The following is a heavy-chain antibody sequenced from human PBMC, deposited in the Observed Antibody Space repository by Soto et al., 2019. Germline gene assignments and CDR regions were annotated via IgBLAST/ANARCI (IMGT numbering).Heavy chain of an antibody. CDR1: GYTFTGYY. V-gene: IGHV1-2*04. CDR3: TRAVDTATVVDY. D-gene: IGHD5-18*01. CDR2: INPNSGGT. Sequence: ASVKVSCKASGYTFTGYYMHWVRQAPGQGLEWMGWINPNSGGTNYAQKFQGWVTMTRDTSISTAYMELSRLRSDDTAVYYCTRAVDTATVVDYWGQGTLVTVSS. J-gene: IGHJ4*02.